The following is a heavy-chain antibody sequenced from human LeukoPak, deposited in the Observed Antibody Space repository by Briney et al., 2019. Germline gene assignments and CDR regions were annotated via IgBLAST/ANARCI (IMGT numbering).Heavy chain of an antibody. V-gene: IGHV1-69*05. CDR3: ARGSIFGVANYYYYYMDV. J-gene: IGHJ6*03. CDR2: IIPIFGTA. CDR1: GGTFSSYA. Sequence: SVKVSCKASGGTFSSYAISWVRQAPGQGLEGMGGIIPIFGTANYAQKFQGRVTITTDESTSTAYMELSSLRSEDTAVYYCARGSIFGVANYYYYYMDVWGKGTTVTVSS. D-gene: IGHD3-3*01.